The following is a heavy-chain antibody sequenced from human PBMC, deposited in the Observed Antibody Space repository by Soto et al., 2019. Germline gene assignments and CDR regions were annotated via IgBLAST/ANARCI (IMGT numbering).Heavy chain of an antibody. CDR1: GFTFSSYA. CDR3: ARGLYDILTGSHGGWFDP. Sequence: GGSLRLSCAASGFTFSSYAMSWVRQAPGKGLEWVSAISGSGGSTYYADSVKGRFTISRDNSKNTLYLQMNSLRAEDTAVYYCARGLYDILTGSHGGWFDPWGQGTLVTVSS. CDR2: ISGSGGST. V-gene: IGHV3-23*01. J-gene: IGHJ5*02. D-gene: IGHD3-9*01.